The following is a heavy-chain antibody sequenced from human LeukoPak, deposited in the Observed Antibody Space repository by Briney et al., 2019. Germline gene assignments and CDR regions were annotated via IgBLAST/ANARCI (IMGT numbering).Heavy chain of an antibody. Sequence: GASVKVSCKASGYSFTNYGIIWVRQTPGQGGQWMGWISAHNGKTNYAQKLQGRVTLTTDTATSTVYMELRSLTSDDTAVYYCARAETTLLLNYWGQGTLVTVSS. CDR3: ARAETTLLLNY. V-gene: IGHV1-18*01. J-gene: IGHJ4*02. CDR2: ISAHNGKT. D-gene: IGHD4-11*01. CDR1: GYSFTNYG.